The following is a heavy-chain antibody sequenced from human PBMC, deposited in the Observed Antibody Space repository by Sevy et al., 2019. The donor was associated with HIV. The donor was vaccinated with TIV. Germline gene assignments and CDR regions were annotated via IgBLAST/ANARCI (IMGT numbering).Heavy chain of an antibody. Sequence: SETLSLTCTVSGGSISSSSYYWGWIRQPPGKGLEWIGSIYYSGSTYYNPSLKSRVTISVDTSKNQFSLKLSSVTAADTAVYYCARLDCGGDCYNYYYYMDVWGKGTTVTVSS. D-gene: IGHD2-21*01. J-gene: IGHJ6*03. CDR1: GGSISSSSYY. V-gene: IGHV4-39*01. CDR2: IYYSGST. CDR3: ARLDCGGDCYNYYYYMDV.